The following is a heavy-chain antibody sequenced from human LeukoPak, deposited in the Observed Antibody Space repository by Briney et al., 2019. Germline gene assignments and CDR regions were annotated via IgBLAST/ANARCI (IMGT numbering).Heavy chain of an antibody. V-gene: IGHV1-18*04. CDR2: ISAYNGNT. Sequence: GASVKVSCKASGYTFTSYGISWVRQAPGQGLEWMGWISAYNGNTNYAQNLQGRVTMTTDTSTSTVYMELRSLRSDDTAVYYCARDFIGANYYYAMDVWGKGTTVTVS. CDR3: ARDFIGANYYYAMDV. J-gene: IGHJ6*04. D-gene: IGHD4/OR15-4a*01. CDR1: GYTFTSYG.